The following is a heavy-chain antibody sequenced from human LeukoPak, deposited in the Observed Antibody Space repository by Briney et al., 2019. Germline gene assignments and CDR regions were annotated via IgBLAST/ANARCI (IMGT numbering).Heavy chain of an antibody. Sequence: GGSLRLSCAASGFTFSNAWMSCVRQAPGKGLEWVGRTKSKTDGGTTDYAAPVKGRFTISRDDSKNTLCLQMNSLKIEDTAIYYCTTEISGWFLYWGQGTLVTVSS. J-gene: IGHJ4*02. CDR1: GFTFSNAW. D-gene: IGHD6-19*01. V-gene: IGHV3-15*01. CDR2: TKSKTDGGTT. CDR3: TTEISGWFLY.